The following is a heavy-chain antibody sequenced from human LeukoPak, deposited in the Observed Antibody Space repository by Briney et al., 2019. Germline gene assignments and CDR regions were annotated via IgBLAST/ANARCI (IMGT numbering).Heavy chain of an antibody. J-gene: IGHJ3*02. V-gene: IGHV4-59*01. CDR3: ARAIRSGSYYKVDAFDI. D-gene: IGHD3-10*01. Sequence: PSETLSLTCTVSGGSISSYYWSWIRQPPGKGLEWIGYIYYSGSTNHNPSPKSRVTISVDTSKNQFSLKLSSVTDADTAVYYCARAIRSGSYYKVDAFDIWGQGTMVTVSS. CDR1: GGSISSYY. CDR2: IYYSGST.